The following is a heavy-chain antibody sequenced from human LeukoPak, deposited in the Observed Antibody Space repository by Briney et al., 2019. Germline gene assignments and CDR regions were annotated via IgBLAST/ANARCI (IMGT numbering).Heavy chain of an antibody. V-gene: IGHV4-34*01. CDR2: INHSGST. CDR3: ARHPLLLAGSWFDP. D-gene: IGHD6-19*01. Sequence: SETLSLTCAVYGGSFSGYYWSWIRQPPGKGLEWIGEINHSGSTNYNPSLKSRVTISVDTSKNQFSLRLSSVTAADTAVYCCARHPLLLAGSWFDPWGQGTLVTVSS. CDR1: GGSFSGYY. J-gene: IGHJ5*02.